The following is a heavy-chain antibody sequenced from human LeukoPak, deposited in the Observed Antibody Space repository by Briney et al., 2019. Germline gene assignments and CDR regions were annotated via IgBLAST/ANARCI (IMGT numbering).Heavy chain of an antibody. V-gene: IGHV1-2*02. Sequence: ASVKVSCKVSGYTLTELSMHWVRQAPGQGLEWMAWINPDSGATKYAQKFQGRVTMTRDTSISTAYMELTRLTSDDTAVYYCARSRYNWNANWFDPWGQGSLVSVSS. D-gene: IGHD1-1*01. J-gene: IGHJ5*02. CDR3: ARSRYNWNANWFDP. CDR2: INPDSGAT. CDR1: GYTLTELS.